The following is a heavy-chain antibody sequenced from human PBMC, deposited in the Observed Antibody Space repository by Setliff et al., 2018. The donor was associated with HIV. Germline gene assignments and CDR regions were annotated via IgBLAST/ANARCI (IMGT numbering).Heavy chain of an antibody. V-gene: IGHV4-61*09. D-gene: IGHD5-18*01. J-gene: IGHJ4*02. CDR3: ASGLVLAMFDY. CDR1: GGSISSGIYY. Sequence: SETLSLTCTVSGGSISSGIYYWIWIRQPAGKGLEWIGHVYTSGSTNYNPSLKSRVTISVDTSKNQFSLKLSSVTAADTAVYYCASGLVLAMFDYWGQGTLVTVSS. CDR2: VYTSGST.